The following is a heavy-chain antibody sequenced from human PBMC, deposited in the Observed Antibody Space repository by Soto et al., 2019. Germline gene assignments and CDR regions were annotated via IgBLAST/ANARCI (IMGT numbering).Heavy chain of an antibody. CDR2: FIPVYRTL. D-gene: IGHD3-3*01. Sequence: QVLLVQSGAEVKKPGSSVKISCKAPGGSFGNSAINWVRLTPGQGLEWLGGFIPVYRTLNYAQKFKGRVTNTADESTGTAYMTLNSLASNDTAVYYCATGVIWIGYFTVDSWGQGTRVTVSS. V-gene: IGHV1-69*01. J-gene: IGHJ4*02. CDR3: ATGVIWIGYFTVDS. CDR1: GGSFGNSA.